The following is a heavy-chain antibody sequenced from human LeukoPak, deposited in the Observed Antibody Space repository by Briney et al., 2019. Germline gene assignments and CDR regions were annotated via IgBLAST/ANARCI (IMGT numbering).Heavy chain of an antibody. J-gene: IGHJ5*02. Sequence: ASVKVSCKASGYTFTSYGISWVRQAPGQGLEWMGWISAYNGNTNYAQKLQGRVTITTDTSTSTAYMELRSLRSDDTAVYYCARDKGKTTLGGNGGWFDPWGQGTLVTVSS. D-gene: IGHD4-23*01. V-gene: IGHV1-18*01. CDR3: ARDKGKTTLGGNGGWFDP. CDR1: GYTFTSYG. CDR2: ISAYNGNT.